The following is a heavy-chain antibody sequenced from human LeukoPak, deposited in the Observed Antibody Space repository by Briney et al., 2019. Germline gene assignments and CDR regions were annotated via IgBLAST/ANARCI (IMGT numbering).Heavy chain of an antibody. CDR2: IYTSGST. CDR1: GGSISSYY. V-gene: IGHV4-4*07. J-gene: IGHJ4*02. CDR3: ARSWAPGDDFWSGYYLDY. D-gene: IGHD3-3*01. Sequence: SETLSLTCTVPGGSISSYYWSWIRQPAGKGLEWIGRIYTSGSTNYNPSLKSRVTMSVDTSKNQFSLKLSSVTAADTAVYYCARSWAPGDDFWSGYYLDYWGQGTLVTVSS.